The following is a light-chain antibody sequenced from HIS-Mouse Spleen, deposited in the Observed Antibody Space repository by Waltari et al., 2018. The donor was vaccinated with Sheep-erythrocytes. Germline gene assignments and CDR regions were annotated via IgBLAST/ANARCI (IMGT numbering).Light chain of an antibody. CDR2: EVS. J-gene: IGLJ1*01. CDR3: SSYAGSNNYV. CDR1: SSDVGGYNY. Sequence: QSALTQPPSASGSPGQSVTIACTGPSSDVGGYNYVPWYQQHPGKAPKIMIYEVSKRPSGVPDRFSGSKSGNTASLTVSGLQAEDEADYYCSSYAGSNNYVFGTGTKVTVL. V-gene: IGLV2-8*01.